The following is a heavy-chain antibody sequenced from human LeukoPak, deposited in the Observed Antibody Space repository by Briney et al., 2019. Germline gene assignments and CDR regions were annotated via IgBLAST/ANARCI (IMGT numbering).Heavy chain of an antibody. CDR1: GFTFSSYS. J-gene: IGHJ4*02. D-gene: IGHD1-26*01. CDR3: ARGRGELLYY. V-gene: IGHV3-48*01. Sequence: GGSLRLSCAAPGFTFSSYSMNWVRQAPGKGLEWVSYISSSSSTIYYADSVKGRFTISRDNAKNSLYLQMNSLRAEDTAVYYCARGRGELLYYWGQGTLVTVSS. CDR2: ISSSSSTI.